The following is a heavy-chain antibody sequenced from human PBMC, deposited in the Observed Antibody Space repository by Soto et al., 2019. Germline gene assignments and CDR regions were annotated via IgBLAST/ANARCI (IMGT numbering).Heavy chain of an antibody. CDR2: ISAYNGNT. J-gene: IGHJ5*02. D-gene: IGHD6-13*01. CDR3: AREDSSSWDSGEVWFDP. V-gene: IGHV1-18*01. Sequence: ASVKVSCKASGYTFTSYGISWVRQAPGQGLEWMGWISAYNGNTNYAQKLQGRVTMTTDTSTSTAYMELRSLRSDDTAVYYCAREDSSSWDSGEVWFDPWGQGTLCTVS. CDR1: GYTFTSYG.